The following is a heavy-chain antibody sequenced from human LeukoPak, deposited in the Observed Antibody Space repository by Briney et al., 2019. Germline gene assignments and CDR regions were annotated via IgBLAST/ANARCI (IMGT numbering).Heavy chain of an antibody. CDR1: GFTFSSYA. D-gene: IGHD4-23*01. V-gene: IGHV3-23*01. CDR2: ISGSGGST. CDR3: AKDRGLKTAVVDPSAFDI. Sequence: QSGGSLRLSCAAPGFTFSSYAMSWVRQAPGKGLEWVSAISGSGGSTYYADSVKGRFTVSRDNSKNTVFLQMDSLRAEDTAVYHCAKDRGLKTAVVDPSAFDIWGQGTMVTVSS. J-gene: IGHJ3*02.